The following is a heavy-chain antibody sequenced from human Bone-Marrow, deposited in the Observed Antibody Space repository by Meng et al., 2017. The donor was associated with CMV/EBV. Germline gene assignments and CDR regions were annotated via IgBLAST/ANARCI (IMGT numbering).Heavy chain of an antibody. J-gene: IGHJ6*02. Sequence: GESLKISCAASGFTFSSYSMNWVRQAPGKGLEWVSSISSSSSYIYYADSVKGRFTISRDNAKNSLYLQMNSLRAEDTAVYYCARDYCSSTSCYYYYYYGMDVWGQGTTVTFSS. CDR2: ISSSSSYI. V-gene: IGHV3-21*01. D-gene: IGHD2-2*01. CDR3: ARDYCSSTSCYYYYYYGMDV. CDR1: GFTFSSYS.